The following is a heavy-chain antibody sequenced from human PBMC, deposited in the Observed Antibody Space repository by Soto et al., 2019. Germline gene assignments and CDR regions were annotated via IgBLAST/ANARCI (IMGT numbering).Heavy chain of an antibody. Sequence: PGGSVRLSCAASGFTFSSYEMNWVRQAPGKGLEWVSYISSSGSTIYYADSVKGRFTISRDNAKNSLYLQMNSLRAEDTAVYYCARGSMIYGAFDIWGQGTMVTVS. V-gene: IGHV3-48*03. D-gene: IGHD3-22*01. CDR1: GFTFSSYE. J-gene: IGHJ3*02. CDR2: ISSSGSTI. CDR3: ARGSMIYGAFDI.